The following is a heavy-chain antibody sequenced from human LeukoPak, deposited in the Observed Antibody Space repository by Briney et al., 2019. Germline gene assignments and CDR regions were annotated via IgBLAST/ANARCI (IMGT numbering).Heavy chain of an antibody. CDR3: ATSQVEDSSGPGGY. V-gene: IGHV3-53*01. Sequence: GGSLRLSCAASGFTVSSNYMSWVRQAPGKGLEWVSVIYSGGSTYYADSVKGRFTISRDNSKNTLYLQMNSLRAEDTAVYYCATSQVEDSSGPGGYWGQGTLVTVSS. D-gene: IGHD3-22*01. CDR2: IYSGGST. J-gene: IGHJ4*02. CDR1: GFTVSSNY.